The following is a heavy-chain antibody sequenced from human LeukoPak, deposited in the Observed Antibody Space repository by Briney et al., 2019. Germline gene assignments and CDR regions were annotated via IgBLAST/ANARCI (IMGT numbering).Heavy chain of an antibody. J-gene: IGHJ4*02. CDR3: ARSVLHYDILTGFLDY. V-gene: IGHV1-69*13. CDR1: GGTFSSYA. D-gene: IGHD3-9*01. CDR2: IIPIFGTA. Sequence: GASVKVSCKASGGTFSSYAISWVRQAPGQGLEWMGGIIPIFGTANYAQKFQGRVTITADESTSTAYMELSSLRSEDTAVYYCARSVLHYDILTGFLDYWGQGTLVTVSS.